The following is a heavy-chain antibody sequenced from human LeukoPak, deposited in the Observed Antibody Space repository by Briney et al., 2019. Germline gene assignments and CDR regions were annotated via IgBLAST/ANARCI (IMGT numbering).Heavy chain of an antibody. CDR2: IRYDGSNK. V-gene: IGHV3-30*02. CDR1: GFTFSSYG. D-gene: IGHD3-22*01. J-gene: IGHJ4*02. CDR3: AKDPTYYYDSSGPRYFDY. Sequence: GVSLRLSCAASGFTFSSYGMHWVRQAPGKGLEWVAFIRYDGSNKYYADSVKGRFTISRDNSKNTLYLQMNSLRAEDTAVYYCAKDPTYYYDSSGPRYFDYWGQGTLVTISS.